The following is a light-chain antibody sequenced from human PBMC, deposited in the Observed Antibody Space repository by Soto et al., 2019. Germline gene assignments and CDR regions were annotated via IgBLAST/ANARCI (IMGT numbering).Light chain of an antibody. J-gene: IGKJ5*01. Sequence: DIQMTESPSSLSASVGARVTITCQASQNINNYLNWYQQKPGRAPKLLIYDASNLEAGVPSRLRGSGSGTDFTFTISRLQPEDIATYYCQQYENLPTFGQGTRLEIK. V-gene: IGKV1-33*01. CDR2: DAS. CDR1: QNINNY. CDR3: QQYENLPT.